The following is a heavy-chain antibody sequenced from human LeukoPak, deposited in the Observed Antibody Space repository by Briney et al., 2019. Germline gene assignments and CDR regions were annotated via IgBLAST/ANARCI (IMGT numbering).Heavy chain of an antibody. V-gene: IGHV1-2*02. J-gene: IGHJ4*02. Sequence: ASVKVSCKASGYSFAACYLHWVRQAHGQGLEWMGWINPQSGGTSSAQKFQGRVTMARDTSITTGYMELNGLTPDDTAVYYCARDNNSATDYWGQGTLVTVSS. CDR3: ARDNNSATDY. CDR2: INPQSGGT. CDR1: GYSFAACY. D-gene: IGHD1/OR15-1a*01.